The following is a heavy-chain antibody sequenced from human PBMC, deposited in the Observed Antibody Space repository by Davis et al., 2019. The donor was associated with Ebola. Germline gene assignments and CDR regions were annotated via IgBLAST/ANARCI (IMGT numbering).Heavy chain of an antibody. CDR1: GFTFSDYY. V-gene: IGHV3-11*04. CDR3: AKDFRPYQPYYFDY. D-gene: IGHD2-2*01. J-gene: IGHJ4*02. CDR2: IGWTGTTI. Sequence: GESLKISCAASGFTFSDYYMSWIRQAPGKGLEWVSYIGWTGTTIYYADSVKGRFTISGDNSKNTLYLQMNSLRAEDTAVYYCAKDFRPYQPYYFDYWGQGTLVTVSS.